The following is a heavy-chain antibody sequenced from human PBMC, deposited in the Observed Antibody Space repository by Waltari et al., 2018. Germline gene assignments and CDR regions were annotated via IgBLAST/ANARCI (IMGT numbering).Heavy chain of an antibody. CDR3: AGLSSSWGGRFQH. V-gene: IGHV1-2*02. CDR2: FKPNSGGK. Sequence: QVQLVQSGAEVKKPGASVKVSCKASGYTFTGYYMHWVRQAPGQGLEWMGWFKPNSGGKNYAKKFQGMVTRNSDTSISTADMELSRLRSDETAVYYCAGLSSSWGGRFQHWGQGTLVTVSS. CDR1: GYTFTGYY. J-gene: IGHJ1*01. D-gene: IGHD6-13*01.